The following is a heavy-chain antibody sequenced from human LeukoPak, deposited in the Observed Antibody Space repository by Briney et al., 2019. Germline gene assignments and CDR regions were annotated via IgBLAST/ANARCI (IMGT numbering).Heavy chain of an antibody. V-gene: IGHV4-4*07. J-gene: IGHJ3*02. CDR3: ARVQYYDSSDYPGDDAFHI. CDR1: VGSISSYY. CDR2: IYTSGST. Sequence: SETLSLTCTVSVGSISSYYWSWIRQPAGKGLEWIGRIYTSGSTNYNPSLKSRVTMSVDTSKNQFSLKLSSVTAADAAVYYCARVQYYDSSDYPGDDAFHIWGQGTMVTVSA. D-gene: IGHD3-22*01.